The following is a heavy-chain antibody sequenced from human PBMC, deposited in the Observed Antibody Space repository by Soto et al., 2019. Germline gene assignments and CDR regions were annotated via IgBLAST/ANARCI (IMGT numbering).Heavy chain of an antibody. Sequence: GGSLRLSCAASGFTFSSYGMLWVRQAPGKGLEWVAVIWYDGSNKYYADSVKGRFTISRDSSKNTLYLQMNSLRAEDTAVYYCATDRGRSSGYYDTYYYGMVVWGQGTTVTVSS. D-gene: IGHD3-22*01. V-gene: IGHV3-33*01. CDR1: GFTFSSYG. CDR3: ATDRGRSSGYYDTYYYGMVV. CDR2: IWYDGSNK. J-gene: IGHJ6*02.